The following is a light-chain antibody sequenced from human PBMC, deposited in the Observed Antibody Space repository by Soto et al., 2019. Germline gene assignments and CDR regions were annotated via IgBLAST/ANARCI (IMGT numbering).Light chain of an antibody. CDR3: QQGFT. Sequence: DIQMTQSPSTLSASIGDRVTITCRASQTINSWLAWYQQKPGQAPRLLIYDASNLERGVPSRFSGGGSGTEFTLTFSSLQPDDFATYYCQQGFTFCPGTRLHIE. V-gene: IGKV1-5*01. CDR2: DAS. J-gene: IGKJ3*01. CDR1: QTINSW.